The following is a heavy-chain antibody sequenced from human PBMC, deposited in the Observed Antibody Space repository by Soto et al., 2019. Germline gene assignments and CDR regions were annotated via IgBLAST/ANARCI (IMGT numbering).Heavy chain of an antibody. J-gene: IGHJ4*02. CDR3: ARGAGGDYVDY. D-gene: IGHD4-17*01. Sequence: SETLSLTCTVSGGSVSSGSYYWSWIRQPPGKGLEWIGYIYYSGSTNYNPSLKSRVTISVDTSKNQFSLKLSSVTAAGTAVYYCARGAGGDYVDYWGQGTLVTVSS. CDR1: GGSVSSGSYY. CDR2: IYYSGST. V-gene: IGHV4-61*01.